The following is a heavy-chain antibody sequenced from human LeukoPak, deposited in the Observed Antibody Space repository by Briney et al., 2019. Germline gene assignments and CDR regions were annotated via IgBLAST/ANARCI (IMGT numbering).Heavy chain of an antibody. CDR1: GYIFTGYY. D-gene: IGHD2-21*02. Sequence: GASVKVSCKASGYIFTGYYMHWVRQAPGQGLEWMGWINPNSGGTNYAQKFQGRVTMTRDTSISTAYMELSRLRSDDTAVYYCARGGSTDSIHSCGGNCYFLDYWGQGTLVTVSS. V-gene: IGHV1-2*02. J-gene: IGHJ4*02. CDR2: INPNSGGT. CDR3: ARGGSTDSIHSCGGNCYFLDY.